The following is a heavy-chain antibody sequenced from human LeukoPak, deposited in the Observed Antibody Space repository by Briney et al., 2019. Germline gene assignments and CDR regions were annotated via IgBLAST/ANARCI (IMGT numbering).Heavy chain of an antibody. CDR3: ARDRFGEFYYFDY. CDR2: INPSGGST. CDR1: GYTFTGYY. V-gene: IGHV1-46*01. Sequence: ASVKVSCKASGYTFTGYYMHWVRQAPGQGLEWMGWINPSGGSTSYAQKFQGRVTMTRDMSTSTVYMELSSLRSEDTAVYYCARDRFGEFYYFDYWGQGTLVTVSS. D-gene: IGHD3-10*01. J-gene: IGHJ4*02.